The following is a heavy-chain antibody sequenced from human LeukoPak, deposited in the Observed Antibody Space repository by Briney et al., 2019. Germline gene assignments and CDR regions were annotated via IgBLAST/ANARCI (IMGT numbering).Heavy chain of an antibody. V-gene: IGHV1-18*04. Sequence: ASVKVSCKASGYTFNSYYMHWVRQAPGQGLEWMGWIRTHNGDTNFAQKVQDRVTLITDTSTGTAYLELRSLRSDDTAIYYCARGAYGEPSFDFWGQGTLVTVSS. J-gene: IGHJ4*02. CDR3: ARGAYGEPSFDF. CDR1: GYTFNSYY. D-gene: IGHD4-17*01. CDR2: IRTHNGDT.